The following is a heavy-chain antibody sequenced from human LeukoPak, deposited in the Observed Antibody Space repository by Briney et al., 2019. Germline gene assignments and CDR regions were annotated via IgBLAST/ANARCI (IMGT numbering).Heavy chain of an antibody. D-gene: IGHD2/OR15-2a*01. J-gene: IGHJ6*03. CDR1: GYTFTGYY. Sequence: GASVKVSCKASGYTFTGYYMHWVRQAPGQGLEWMAWINPNSGGTNYAQKFQGRVTMTRDTSISTAYMELSRVRSDDTAVYYCVRGDYFGNFGIGTSYYYYYMDVWGKGTTVTVSS. CDR3: VRGDYFGNFGIGTSYYYYYMDV. V-gene: IGHV1-2*02. CDR2: INPNSGGT.